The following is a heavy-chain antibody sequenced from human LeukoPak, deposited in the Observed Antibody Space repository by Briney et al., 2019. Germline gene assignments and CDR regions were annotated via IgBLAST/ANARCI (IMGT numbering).Heavy chain of an antibody. J-gene: IGHJ4*02. D-gene: IGHD2-15*01. CDR2: IYTSGS. CDR1: GGSISSGSYY. Sequence: PSQTLSLTCTVSGGSISSGSYYWSWIRQPAGKGLEWIGRIYTSGSTISVDTSKNQFSLKLSSVTAADTAVYYCARESPRGAATSFDYWGQGTLVTVSS. V-gene: IGHV4-61*02. CDR3: ARESPRGAATSFDY.